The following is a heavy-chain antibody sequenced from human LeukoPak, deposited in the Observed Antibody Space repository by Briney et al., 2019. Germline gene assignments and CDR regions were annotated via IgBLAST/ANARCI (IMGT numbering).Heavy chain of an antibody. D-gene: IGHD3-10*01. CDR3: ARETYYYGSGSYNDY. CDR1: GFTFSSYE. Sequence: GGSLRLSCAASGFTFSSYEMSWVRQAPGKGLEWVSYISSSGSTIYYADSVKGRFTISRDNAKNSLYLQMNSLRAEDTAVYYCARETYYYGSGSYNDYWGQGTLVTVSS. J-gene: IGHJ4*02. V-gene: IGHV3-48*03. CDR2: ISSSGSTI.